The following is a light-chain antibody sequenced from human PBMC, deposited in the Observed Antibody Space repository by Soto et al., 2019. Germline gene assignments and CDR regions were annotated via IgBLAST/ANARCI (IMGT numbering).Light chain of an antibody. V-gene: IGLV1-40*01. CDR3: QSYDSTLSARYV. J-gene: IGLJ1*01. CDR2: GNS. CDR1: SSNIGANYD. Sequence: QSVLTQPPSVSRAPGQRVTISCTGSSSNIGANYDVHWYQQRPGTAPKLLIFGNSNRPSGVPDRFSGSKSGTSASLAITGLQAEDEGDYYCQSYDSTLSARYVFGTGTKLTVL.